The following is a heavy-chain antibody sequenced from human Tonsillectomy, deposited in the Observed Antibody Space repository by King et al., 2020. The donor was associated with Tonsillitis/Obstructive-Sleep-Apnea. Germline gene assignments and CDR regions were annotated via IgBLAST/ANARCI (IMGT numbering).Heavy chain of an antibody. D-gene: IGHD6-6*01. V-gene: IGHV3-15*01. CDR3: TTDRIKALVLGYYSYMDV. CDR2: IKSKIDDGTT. Sequence: DVQLVESGGGLVKAGGSLRLSCAASGFTFSNAWMSWVRQAPGKGLEWVGRIKSKIDDGTTDYAAPVKGRFTISRDDSKNTLYLQINSLKTEDTAVYYCTTDRIKALVLGYYSYMDVWGKGTTVTVSS. CDR1: GFTFSNAW. J-gene: IGHJ6*03.